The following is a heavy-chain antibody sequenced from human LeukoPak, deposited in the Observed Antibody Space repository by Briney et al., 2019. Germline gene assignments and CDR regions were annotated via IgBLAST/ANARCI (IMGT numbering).Heavy chain of an antibody. J-gene: IGHJ3*02. Sequence: ASVKVSCKASGYTFSISGISWVRQAPGQGLEWVGWISAYNGNTDYAQKFQGRVTMTTDRPTSTGYMELRSLRSDDAAVYYCASDRSHGDAFDIWGQGTMVIVSS. V-gene: IGHV1-18*01. CDR1: GYTFSISG. CDR3: ASDRSHGDAFDI. CDR2: ISAYNGNT.